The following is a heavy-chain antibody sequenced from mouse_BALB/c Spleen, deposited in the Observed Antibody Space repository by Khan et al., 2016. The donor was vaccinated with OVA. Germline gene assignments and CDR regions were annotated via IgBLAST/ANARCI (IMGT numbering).Heavy chain of an antibody. D-gene: IGHD2-14*01. Sequence: VQLQESGAELARPGASVKMSCKASGYTFTTYTIHWVKQRPGQGLEWIGYIIPTNDYTNYNQKFKDRATLTADKSSSTAYMQLSSLTSEDSALYYCARGGAYYRSDGWFAYWGQGTLVTVSA. CDR2: IIPTNDYT. J-gene: IGHJ3*01. CDR1: GYTFTTYT. CDR3: ARGGAYYRSDGWFAY. V-gene: IGHV1-4*01.